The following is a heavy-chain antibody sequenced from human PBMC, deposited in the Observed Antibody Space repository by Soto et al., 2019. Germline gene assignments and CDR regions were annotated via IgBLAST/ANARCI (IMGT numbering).Heavy chain of an antibody. CDR3: ARDGGSSLGHDAFDI. J-gene: IGHJ3*02. Sequence: SVKVSCKASGGTFSSYAISWVRQAPGQGLEWMGGIIPIFGTANYAQKFQGRVTNTADESTSTAYMELSSLRSEDTAVYYCARDGGSSLGHDAFDIWGQGTMVTVSS. CDR1: GGTFSSYA. V-gene: IGHV1-69*13. D-gene: IGHD1-26*01. CDR2: IIPIFGTA.